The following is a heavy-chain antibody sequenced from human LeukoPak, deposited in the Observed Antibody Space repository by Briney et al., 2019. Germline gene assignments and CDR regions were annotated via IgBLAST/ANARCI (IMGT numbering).Heavy chain of an antibody. Sequence: SETLSLTCTVSDGSITGYYWSWIRQSPGKGLEWIGYIFDSGSTNYNPSLQSRVTISVDTSKNYFSLKLRSATAADTAVYYCARGPITFIRGGHFDYWGQGALVTVSS. V-gene: IGHV4-59*01. CDR1: DGSITGYY. D-gene: IGHD3-10*01. J-gene: IGHJ4*02. CDR3: ARGPITFIRGGHFDY. CDR2: IFDSGST.